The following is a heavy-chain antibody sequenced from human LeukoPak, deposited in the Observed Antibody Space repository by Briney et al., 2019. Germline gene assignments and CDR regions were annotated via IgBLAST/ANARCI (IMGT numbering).Heavy chain of an antibody. V-gene: IGHV3-30*18. Sequence: GGSLRLSCAASGFTFSSYGMHWVRQAPGKGLEWVAVISYDGSNKYYADSVKGRFTISRDNSKNTLYLQMNSLRAEDTAVYHCAKESWAAAGTGSAFDIWGQGTMVTVSS. CDR1: GFTFSSYG. D-gene: IGHD6-13*01. CDR3: AKESWAAAGTGSAFDI. CDR2: ISYDGSNK. J-gene: IGHJ3*02.